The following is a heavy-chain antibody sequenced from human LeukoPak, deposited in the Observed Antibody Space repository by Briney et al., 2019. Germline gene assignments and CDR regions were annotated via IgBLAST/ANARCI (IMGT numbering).Heavy chain of an antibody. D-gene: IGHD6-13*01. Sequence: SETLSLTCTVSGGSISSYYWSWIRQPPGQGLEWIGYIYYSGSTNYNPSLKSRVTISVDTSKNQFSLKLSSVTAADTAVYYCARRAAAGKHFDYWGQGTLVTVSS. V-gene: IGHV4-59*08. CDR2: IYYSGST. J-gene: IGHJ4*02. CDR1: GGSISSYY. CDR3: ARRAAAGKHFDY.